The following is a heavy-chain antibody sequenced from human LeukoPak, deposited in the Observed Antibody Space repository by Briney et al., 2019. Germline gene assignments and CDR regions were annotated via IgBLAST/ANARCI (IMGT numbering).Heavy chain of an antibody. CDR2: INHSGST. Sequence: TSETLSLTCAVYGGSFSGYYWSWIRQPPGKGLEWIGEINHSGSTNYNPSLKSRVTISVDTSKNQFSLKLSSVTAADTAVYYCARAHSSSWFHPPFDYWGQGTLVTVSS. CDR1: GGSFSGYY. V-gene: IGHV4-34*01. CDR3: ARAHSSSWFHPPFDY. D-gene: IGHD6-13*01. J-gene: IGHJ4*02.